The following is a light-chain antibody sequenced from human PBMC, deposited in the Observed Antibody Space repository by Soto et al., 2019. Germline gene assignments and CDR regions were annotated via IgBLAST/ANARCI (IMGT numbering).Light chain of an antibody. V-gene: IGKV3-20*01. CDR3: QQYGSSPPYT. Sequence: EIVLTQSPGTLSLSPGERATLSCRASQSVSSSYLAWYQQKPGQAPRLLIYGASSRATGIPDRFSGSGSGTDFTLTISRLEPEYFAVYYCQQYGSSPPYTVGQGPKLEIK. J-gene: IGKJ2*01. CDR2: GAS. CDR1: QSVSSSY.